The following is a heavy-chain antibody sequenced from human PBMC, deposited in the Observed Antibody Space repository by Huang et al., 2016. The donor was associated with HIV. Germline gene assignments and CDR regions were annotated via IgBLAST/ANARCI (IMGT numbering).Heavy chain of an antibody. CDR2: SSPRYGSA. CDR3: AKVAAGQPFHFYYYMDA. J-gene: IGHJ6*03. V-gene: IGHV1-69*13. Sequence: QVNLVQSGAEVRKPGSSVKVSCKASGGTFKKYAISWVRQAPGQGLEWMGASSPRYGSAEYAEKFQDRVTLTADGSTNTAYLELDRLTSEDTAVYYCAKVAAGQPFHFYYYMDAWGDGTTVIVSS. CDR1: GGTFKKYA. D-gene: IGHD3-3*02.